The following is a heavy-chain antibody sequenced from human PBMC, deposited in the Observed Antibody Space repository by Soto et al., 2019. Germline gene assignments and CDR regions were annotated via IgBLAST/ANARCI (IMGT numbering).Heavy chain of an antibody. V-gene: IGHV4-30-4*01. D-gene: IGHD4-4*01. Sequence: PWEPLSVNCTVSGCSISSGNYYWSWIRQPPGKGLEWIGYIYYSGSTYYNPSLKSRVTISVDTSKNQFSLKLSSVTAADTAVYYCARDTVTTGLIDYWGQGTMVTVSS. CDR3: ARDTVTTGLIDY. J-gene: IGHJ4*02. CDR2: IYYSGST. CDR1: GCSISSGNYY.